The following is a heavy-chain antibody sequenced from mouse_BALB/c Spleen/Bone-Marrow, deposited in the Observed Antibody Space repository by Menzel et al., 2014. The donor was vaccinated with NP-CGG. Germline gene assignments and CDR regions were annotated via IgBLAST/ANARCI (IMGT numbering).Heavy chain of an antibody. V-gene: IGHV2-6-4*01. J-gene: IGHJ4*01. CDR2: IWGGGNT. CDR1: GFSLSRYN. D-gene: IGHD1-1*01. Sequence: QVQLQQSGPGQVAPSQSLSITCTVSGFSLSRYNVHWVRQPPGKGLEWLGVIWGGGNTDYNSGLKSRLSISKDNSKSQVFLKMNSLQTDDTATYYCARFITTGAMDYWGQGTSVTVSS. CDR3: ARFITTGAMDY.